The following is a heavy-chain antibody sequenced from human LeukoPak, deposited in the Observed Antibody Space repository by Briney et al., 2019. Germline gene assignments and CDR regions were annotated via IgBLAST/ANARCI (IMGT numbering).Heavy chain of an antibody. V-gene: IGHV3-23*01. CDR3: AGGATGSYFDY. J-gene: IGHJ4*02. CDR2: ISGSGGNT. D-gene: IGHD1-26*01. Sequence: GGSLRLSCAASGFTFSSYAMNWVRQAPGKGLEWVSAISGSGGNTYYADSVKGRFTISRGNSKNTVHLQMNSLRAEDTAVYYCAGGATGSYFDYWGQGTLVTVSS. CDR1: GFTFSSYA.